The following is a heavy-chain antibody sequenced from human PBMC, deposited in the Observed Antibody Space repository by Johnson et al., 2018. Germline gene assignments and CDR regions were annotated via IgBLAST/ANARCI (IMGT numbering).Heavy chain of an antibody. CDR3: AHMLGATAIRGEYFHH. V-gene: IGHV3-23*04. Sequence: VQLVESGGGLVQPGGSLRLSCVASGFTFSGHAMSWVRQAPGKGLEWVSVISGRNYTIMYADSVKGRFTIPRDNSKNTLFLAMNSLRAEDTAIYYCAHMLGATAIRGEYFHHWGQGILVTVSS. CDR2: ISGRNYTI. D-gene: IGHD2-2*02. CDR1: GFTFSGHA. J-gene: IGHJ1*01.